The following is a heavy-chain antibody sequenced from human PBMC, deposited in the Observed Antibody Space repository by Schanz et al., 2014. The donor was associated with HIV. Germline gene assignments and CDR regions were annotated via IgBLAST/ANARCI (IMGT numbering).Heavy chain of an antibody. V-gene: IGHV3-23*04. D-gene: IGHD2-15*01. CDR2: VRHDGGAT. CDR1: GFTFSSYS. J-gene: IGHJ5*02. Sequence: VQVVESGGGLIKPGRSLRLSCTASGFTFSSYSMNWVRQAPGKGLEWISAVRHDGGATYYADSVKGRFTISRDNSRNILYLQMSNLRAEDTALYYCVTEQYSTISAWGQGALVIVSS. CDR3: VTEQYSTISA.